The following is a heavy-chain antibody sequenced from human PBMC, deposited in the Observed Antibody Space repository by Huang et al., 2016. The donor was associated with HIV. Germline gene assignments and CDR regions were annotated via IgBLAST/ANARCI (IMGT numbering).Heavy chain of an antibody. Sequence: QVQLQESGPGLVKPSQTLSLTCTVSGGSINRVTYYWSWIRQPAGKGLEWIGHIHTSGSTNHNPSLKSRVTISVDTSKNQCSLKLSSVTAADTAVYYCAREALRPGAGIKGYFDYWGPGTRVTVSS. D-gene: IGHD6-19*01. CDR3: AREALRPGAGIKGYFDY. J-gene: IGHJ4*02. V-gene: IGHV4-61*09. CDR2: IHTSGST. CDR1: GGSINRVTYY.